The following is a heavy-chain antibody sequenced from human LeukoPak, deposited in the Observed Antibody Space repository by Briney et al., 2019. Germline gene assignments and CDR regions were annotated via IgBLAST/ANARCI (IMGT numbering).Heavy chain of an antibody. J-gene: IGHJ4*02. CDR3: ARKASPYSLVATLYYFDY. CDR1: GGSISSSSYY. CDR2: IYYSGST. D-gene: IGHD5-12*01. V-gene: IGHV4-39*01. Sequence: ETLSLTCTVSGGSISSSSYYWGRIRQPPGKGLEWIGSIYYSGSTYYNPSLKSRVTISVDTSKNQFSLKLSSVTAADTAVYYCARKASPYSLVATLYYFDYWGQGTLVTVSS.